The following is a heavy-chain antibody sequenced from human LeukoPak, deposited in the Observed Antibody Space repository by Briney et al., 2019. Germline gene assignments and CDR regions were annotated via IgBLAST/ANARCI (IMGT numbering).Heavy chain of an antibody. J-gene: IGHJ4*02. CDR2: ISGSGGST. Sequence: GGSLRLSCAASGFTFSSYAMGWVRQAPGKGLEWVSDISGSGGSTYYADSVKGRFTISKDNSKNTLYLQMNSLRAEDTAVYYCAKGIAVASYYFDYWGQGTLSPSPQ. D-gene: IGHD6-19*01. V-gene: IGHV3-23*01. CDR1: GFTFSSYA. CDR3: AKGIAVASYYFDY.